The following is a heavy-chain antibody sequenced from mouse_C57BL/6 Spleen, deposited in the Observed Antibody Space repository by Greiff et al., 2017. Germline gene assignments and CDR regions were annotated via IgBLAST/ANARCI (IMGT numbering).Heavy chain of an antibody. CDR3: ALYDMDY. Sequence: VQLQQSGPELVKPGASVKISCKASGYTFTDYSINWVKQRPGQGLVWIGWIFPGSGSTYYNEKFTGKATLTIEKSSSTAYMLLGSLTAEDSAVYFCALYDMDYWGQGNSVTVT. V-gene: IGHV1-75*01. CDR2: IFPGSGST. J-gene: IGHJ4*01. CDR1: GYTFTDYS.